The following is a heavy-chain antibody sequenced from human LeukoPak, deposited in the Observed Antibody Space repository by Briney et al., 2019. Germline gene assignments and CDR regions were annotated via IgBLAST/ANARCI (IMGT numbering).Heavy chain of an antibody. Sequence: GGSLRLSCAAWGFTFNSSSVKGVRRSRGKGVEWVSCISSISSTIHYAESVKGRFTIHGDNAKNSLYMKINSLRDEATAVYYCARKMAHYFDSSGYSFWGQGTLVTVSS. D-gene: IGHD3-22*01. J-gene: IGHJ4*02. CDR2: ISSISSTI. CDR3: ARKMAHYFDSSGYSF. CDR1: GFTFNSSS. V-gene: IGHV3-48*02.